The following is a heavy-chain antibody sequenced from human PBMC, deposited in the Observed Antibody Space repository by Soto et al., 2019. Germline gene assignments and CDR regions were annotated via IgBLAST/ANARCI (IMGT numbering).Heavy chain of an antibody. J-gene: IGHJ4*02. CDR1: GCTFSSYA. D-gene: IGHD2-2*01. CDR3: ARGGDAVVPAAIMYFDY. Sequence: EVQLVESGEGLVQPGGSLRLSCSASGCTFSSYAMHWVRQAPGKGLEYVSAISSSGDRTYYADSVKGRFTISRDNSKNTLYLQMGRLRAEDMAVYYCARGGDAVVPAAIMYFDYWGQGTLVTVSS. V-gene: IGHV3-64*02. CDR2: ISSSGDRT.